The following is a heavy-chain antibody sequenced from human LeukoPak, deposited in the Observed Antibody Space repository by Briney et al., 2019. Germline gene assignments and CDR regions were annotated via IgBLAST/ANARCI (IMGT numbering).Heavy chain of an antibody. J-gene: IGHJ4*02. CDR3: VPQETTVTTF. D-gene: IGHD4-17*01. V-gene: IGHV3-23*01. CDR1: GFTFSTYV. CDR2: ISGSGGST. Sequence: GGSLRLSCAASGFTFSTYVMSWVRQAPGKGLEWVSTISGSGGSTHYADSVKGRFTISRDDSKNTPYLQMKSLRAEDTAVYFCVPQETTVTTFWGQGTLVTVSS.